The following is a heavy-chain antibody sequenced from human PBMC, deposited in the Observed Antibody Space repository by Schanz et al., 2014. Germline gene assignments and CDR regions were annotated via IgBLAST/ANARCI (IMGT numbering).Heavy chain of an antibody. CDR1: GFTVSAYS. V-gene: IGHV3-30*02. CDR3: AKQFLSYYFYGMDV. J-gene: IGHJ6*02. Sequence: VQVVESGGGLVRPGGSLRLSCSGFTVSAYSANWVRQAPGKGLEWLTFIPFDASNKYYADSVKGRFTISRDNSKNTVYLQMDSLRPEDTAVYYCAKQFLSYYFYGMDVWGQGTTVSVSS. CDR2: IPFDASNK.